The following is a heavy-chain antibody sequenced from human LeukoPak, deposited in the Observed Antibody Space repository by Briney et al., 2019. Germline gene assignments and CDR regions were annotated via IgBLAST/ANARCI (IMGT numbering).Heavy chain of an antibody. CDR1: GGSISSGGYY. Sequence: PSETLSLTCTVSGGSISSGGYYWSWIRQHPGKGLEWIGYIYYSGSTYYNPSLKSRVTISVDTSKNQFSLKLSSVTAADTAVYYCARHGRDYYDSSGSATEHFDYWGQGTLVTVSS. D-gene: IGHD3-22*01. CDR3: ARHGRDYYDSSGSATEHFDY. J-gene: IGHJ4*02. V-gene: IGHV4-39*01. CDR2: IYYSGST.